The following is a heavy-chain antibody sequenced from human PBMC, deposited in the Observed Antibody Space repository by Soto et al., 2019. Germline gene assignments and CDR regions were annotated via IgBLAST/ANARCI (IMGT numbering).Heavy chain of an antibody. Sequence: GGSLRLSCAASGFTFSSYWMSWVRQAPGKGLEWVANIKQDGSEKYYVDSVKGRFTISRDNAKNSLYLQMNSLRAEDTAMYYCAKDNGYDAALLDYWGQGTPVTVSS. CDR3: AKDNGYDAALLDY. V-gene: IGHV3-7*01. CDR2: IKQDGSEK. J-gene: IGHJ4*02. D-gene: IGHD5-12*01. CDR1: GFTFSSYW.